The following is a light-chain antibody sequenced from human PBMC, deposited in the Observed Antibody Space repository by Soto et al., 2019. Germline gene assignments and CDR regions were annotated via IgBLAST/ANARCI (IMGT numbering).Light chain of an antibody. CDR1: QSITSSQ. J-gene: IGKJ4*01. CDR3: QQYASAPFT. Sequence: EIVLTQSPGTLSLSPGERATLSCRASQSITSSQLDWYQQRPGQAPRLLTYGSSSRAIGIPDRFSGSGSGTDFTLTISRLESEDFAVYYCQQYASAPFTFGGGTKVEIK. V-gene: IGKV3-20*01. CDR2: GSS.